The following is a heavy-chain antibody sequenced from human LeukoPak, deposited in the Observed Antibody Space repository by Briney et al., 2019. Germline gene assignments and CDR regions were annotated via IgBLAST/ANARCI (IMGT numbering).Heavy chain of an antibody. J-gene: IGHJ4*02. D-gene: IGHD3-16*01. CDR1: GYTFTSYG. CDR2: ISAYNGNT. CDR3: ARAGSIMITFGGAALDY. Sequence: ASVKVSCKASGYTFTSYGISWVRQAPGQGLEWMGWISAYNGNTNYAQKLQGRVTMTTDTSTSTAYMELRSLRSDDTAVYYCARAGSIMITFGGAALDYWGQGTLVTVSS. V-gene: IGHV1-18*01.